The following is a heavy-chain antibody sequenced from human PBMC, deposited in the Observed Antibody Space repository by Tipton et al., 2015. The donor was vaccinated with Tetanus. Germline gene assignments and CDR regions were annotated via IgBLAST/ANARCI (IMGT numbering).Heavy chain of an antibody. J-gene: IGHJ4*02. V-gene: IGHV4-34*01. CDR2: INHSGST. CDR1: GFTFSDYF. CDR3: ARDSRVLGPWFY. Sequence: LRLSSAASGFTFSDYFMSWIRQAPGKGLEWIGEINHSGSTNYNPSLKSRVTISVDTSKNQFSLKLSSVTAADTAVYYCARDSRVLGPWFYWGQGTLVTVSS. D-gene: IGHD3-16*01.